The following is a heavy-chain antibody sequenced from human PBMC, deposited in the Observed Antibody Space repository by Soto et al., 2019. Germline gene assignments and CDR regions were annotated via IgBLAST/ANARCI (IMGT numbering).Heavy chain of an antibody. D-gene: IGHD6-19*01. CDR1: GFTVSSNY. V-gene: IGHV3-66*01. CDR3: ARDAATGIAVAGPYYYYGMDV. J-gene: IGHJ6*02. Sequence: HPGGSLRLSCAASGFTVSSNYMSWVRQAPGKGLEWVSVIYSGGSTYYADSVKGRFTISRDNSKNTLYLQMNSLRAEDTAVYYCARDAATGIAVAGPYYYYGMDVWGQGTTVTVSS. CDR2: IYSGGST.